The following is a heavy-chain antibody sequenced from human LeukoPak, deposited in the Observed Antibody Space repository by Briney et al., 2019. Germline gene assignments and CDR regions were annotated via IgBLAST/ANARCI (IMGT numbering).Heavy chain of an antibody. Sequence: SETLSLTCTVSGGSISSSSYYWGWIRQPPGRGLEWIGSIYYSGSTYYNPSLKSRVTISVDTSKNQFSLKLSSVTAADTAVYYCARHESQLLWFTWFDPWGQGTLVTVSS. J-gene: IGHJ5*02. CDR3: ARHESQLLWFTWFDP. CDR2: IYYSGST. D-gene: IGHD3-10*01. V-gene: IGHV4-39*01. CDR1: GGSISSSSYY.